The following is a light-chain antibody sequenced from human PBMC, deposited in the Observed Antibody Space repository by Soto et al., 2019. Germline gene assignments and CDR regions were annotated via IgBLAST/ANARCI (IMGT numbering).Light chain of an antibody. J-gene: IGKJ1*01. CDR3: QQYNNWPPWT. Sequence: EIVMTQSPATLSVSPGERATLSCRASQSVRSNLAWYQQKPGQAPRLLIYGASTRATGIPASFSGSGSGTAFTLTISSLQSEDVAVYYCQQYNNWPPWTFGQGTKVEIK. CDR2: GAS. V-gene: IGKV3-15*01. CDR1: QSVRSN.